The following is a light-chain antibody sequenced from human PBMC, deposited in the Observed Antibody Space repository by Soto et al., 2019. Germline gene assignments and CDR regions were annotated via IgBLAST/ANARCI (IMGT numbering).Light chain of an antibody. J-gene: IGLJ7*01. Sequence: QPVLTQSPSASASLGASVKLTCTLSSGHSNYAIAWHQRQPEKGPRFLMKVNSGGSHIKGDGIPDRFSGSSSGAERYLFISSLQSEDEADYYFQTWGTGSAIVVFGGGTQLTVL. V-gene: IGLV4-69*01. CDR2: VNSGGSH. CDR1: SGHSNYA. CDR3: QTWGTGSAIVV.